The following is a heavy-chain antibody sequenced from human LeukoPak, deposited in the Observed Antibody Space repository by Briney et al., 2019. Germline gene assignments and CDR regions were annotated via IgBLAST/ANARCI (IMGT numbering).Heavy chain of an antibody. CDR3: ATSPAANPSYFDY. CDR1: GFTFSTYS. CDR2: ISSSSSYI. V-gene: IGHV3-21*01. J-gene: IGHJ4*02. Sequence: PGGSLRLSCAASGFTFSTYSMNWVRQAPGKGLEWVSSISSSSSYIYYADSVKGRFTISRDNAKNSLYLQMSSLGAEDTAVYYCATSPAANPSYFDYWGQGTLVTVSS. D-gene: IGHD2-2*01.